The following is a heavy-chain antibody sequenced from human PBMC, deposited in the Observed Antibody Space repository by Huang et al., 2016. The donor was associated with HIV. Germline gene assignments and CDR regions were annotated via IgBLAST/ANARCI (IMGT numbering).Heavy chain of an antibody. V-gene: IGHV1-8*01. J-gene: IGHJ4*02. D-gene: IGHD3-16*01. Sequence: QIQLVQSGAEVKKPGASVKVSCKAYGYIFTGHAINWVRQATGQGLEWLGRMNPNSGNSSSARKFQGRVTMTRNTAVGTAYRELSSLISEDTAVYYCTRSHSNAYPPLGYWGQGTLVTVSS. CDR2: MNPNSGNS. CDR3: TRSHSNAYPPLGY. CDR1: GYIFTGHA.